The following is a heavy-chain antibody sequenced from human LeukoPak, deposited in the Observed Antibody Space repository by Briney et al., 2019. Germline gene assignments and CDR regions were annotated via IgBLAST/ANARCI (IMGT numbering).Heavy chain of an antibody. J-gene: IGHJ4*02. V-gene: IGHV4-34*01. CDR3: ARGGYSGYDFDY. Sequence: SETLSLTCAVYGGSFSGYYWSWIRQPPGKGLEWIGEINHSGSTNYNPSLKSRVTISVDTSKNQFSLKLSSVTAADTAVYYCARGGYSGYDFDYWGQETLVTVSS. CDR2: INHSGST. CDR1: GGSFSGYY. D-gene: IGHD5-12*01.